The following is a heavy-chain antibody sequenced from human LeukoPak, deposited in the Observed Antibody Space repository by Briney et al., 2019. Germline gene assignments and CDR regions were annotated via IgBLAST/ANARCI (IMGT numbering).Heavy chain of an antibody. CDR2: ISSSSSYI. J-gene: IGHJ3*02. CDR1: GFTFSSYS. D-gene: IGHD4-17*01. CDR3: ARDNRETTGDYAFDI. V-gene: IGHV3-21*01. Sequence: GGSLRLSCAASGFTFSSYSMNRVRQAPGKGLERVSSISSSSSYIYYADSVKGRFTISRDNAKNSLYLHMNSLRAEDTAVYYCARDNRETTGDYAFDIWGQRKMVTVSS.